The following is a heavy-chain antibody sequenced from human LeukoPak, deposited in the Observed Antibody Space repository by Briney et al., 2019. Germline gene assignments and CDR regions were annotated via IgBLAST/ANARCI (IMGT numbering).Heavy chain of an antibody. J-gene: IGHJ4*02. CDR1: GGTFSSYA. CDR2: IIPILGIA. Sequence: SVKVSCKASGGTFSSYAISWVRQAPGQGLEWMGRIIPILGIANYAQKFQGRVTITADKSTSTAYMELSSLRSEDTAVYYCASLDLYGSGSYVDYWGQGTLVTVSS. V-gene: IGHV1-69*04. D-gene: IGHD3-10*01. CDR3: ASLDLYGSGSYVDY.